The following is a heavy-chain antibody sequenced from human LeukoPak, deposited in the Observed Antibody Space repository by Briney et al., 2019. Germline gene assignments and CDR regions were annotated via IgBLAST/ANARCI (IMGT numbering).Heavy chain of an antibody. Sequence: GGSLRLSCAASGFTFSSYSMNWVRQAPGKGLEWVSYISSSSSTIYYADSVKGRFTISRDNAKNSLYLQMNSLRAEDTAVYYCASERGNTWFDPWGQGTLVTVSS. CDR2: ISSSSSTI. D-gene: IGHD3-16*01. CDR3: ASERGNTWFDP. J-gene: IGHJ5*02. CDR1: GFTFSSYS. V-gene: IGHV3-48*04.